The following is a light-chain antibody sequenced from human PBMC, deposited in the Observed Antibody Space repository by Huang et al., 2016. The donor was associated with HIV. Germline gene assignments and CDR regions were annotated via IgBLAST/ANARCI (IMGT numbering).Light chain of an antibody. CDR1: QTVSSN. Sequence: EIVMTQSPATLSVSPGEGATLSCRASQTVSSNLAWYQQKPGQAPRLLIYGTYTRVSGGPDRFSGSGSETEFTLTISSLQSEDFALYYCQQYNNRPPWTFGQGTKV. CDR2: GTY. J-gene: IGKJ1*01. CDR3: QQYNNRPPWT. V-gene: IGKV3-15*01.